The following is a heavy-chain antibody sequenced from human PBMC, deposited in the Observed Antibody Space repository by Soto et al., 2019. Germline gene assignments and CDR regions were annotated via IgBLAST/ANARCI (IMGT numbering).Heavy chain of an antibody. CDR2: ISYDGSNK. CDR3: AKPLELDYYYGMDV. Sequence: QVQLVESGGGVVQPGRSLRLSCAASGFTFSSYGMHWVRQAPGKGLEWVAVISYDGSNKYYADSVKGRFTISRDNSKNTLYLQMNSLRAEDTAVYYCAKPLELDYYYGMDVWGQGTTVTVSS. V-gene: IGHV3-30*18. J-gene: IGHJ6*02. D-gene: IGHD1-26*01. CDR1: GFTFSSYG.